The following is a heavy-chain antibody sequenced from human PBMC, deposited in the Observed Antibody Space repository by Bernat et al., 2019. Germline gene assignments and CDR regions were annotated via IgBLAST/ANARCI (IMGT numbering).Heavy chain of an antibody. CDR1: GGSISSGSYY. CDR2: IYTSGST. CDR3: ATSGYLSAFDI. J-gene: IGHJ3*02. V-gene: IGHV4-61*02. D-gene: IGHD2-15*01. Sequence: QVQLQESGPGLVKPSQTLSLTCTVSGGSISSGSYYWSWIRQPAGKGLEWIGRIYTSGSTNYNPSLKSRVTISVDTSKNQFSLKLSSVTAADTAMYYCATSGYLSAFDIWGQGTMVTVSS.